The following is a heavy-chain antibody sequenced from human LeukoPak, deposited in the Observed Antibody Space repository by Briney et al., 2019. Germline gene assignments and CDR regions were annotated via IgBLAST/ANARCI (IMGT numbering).Heavy chain of an antibody. V-gene: IGHV3-21*04. CDR1: GFTFSSYS. J-gene: IGHJ4*02. D-gene: IGHD2-2*01. CDR3: AKGVLPSAVGYFDY. CDR2: ISSSSYI. Sequence: GGSLRLSCAASGFTFSSYSMNWVRQAPGKGLEWVSSISSSSYIYYADSVKGRFTISRDNSKNTLYLQVNSLRAEDTAVYYCAKGVLPSAVGYFDYWGQGTLVTVSS.